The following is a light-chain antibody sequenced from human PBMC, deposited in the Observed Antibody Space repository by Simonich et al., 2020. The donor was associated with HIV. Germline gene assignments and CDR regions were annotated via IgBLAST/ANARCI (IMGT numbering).Light chain of an antibody. J-gene: IGLJ2*01. CDR3: VLYMSSGSSE. CDR1: SGSVSTSYY. V-gene: IGLV8-61*01. Sequence: QTVVTQEPSFSVSPGGTVTLTCGLRSGSVSTSYYPSWYQQTPGEAPRTLINYTNTRASGVPDRFSGSILGNKAALTSTGAQAEDESDYYCVLYMSSGSSEFGGGTKLTVL. CDR2: YTN.